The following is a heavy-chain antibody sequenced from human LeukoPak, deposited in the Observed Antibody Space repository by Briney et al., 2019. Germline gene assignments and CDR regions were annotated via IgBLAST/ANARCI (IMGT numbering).Heavy chain of an antibody. Sequence: PSETLSLTCTVSGGSISSGGYYWSWIRQHPGKGLEWIGSFYNSGSTAYSPSLKSRVTISGDTSKNQFSLKLSSVTAADTAVYYCTRDRELGFWGQGTLVTVSS. CDR1: GGSISSGGYY. J-gene: IGHJ4*02. V-gene: IGHV4-61*08. CDR2: FYNSGST. D-gene: IGHD1-26*01. CDR3: TRDRELGF.